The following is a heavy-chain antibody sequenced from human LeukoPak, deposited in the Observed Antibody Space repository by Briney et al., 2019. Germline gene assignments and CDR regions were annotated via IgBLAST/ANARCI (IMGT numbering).Heavy chain of an antibody. V-gene: IGHV4-59*01. Sequence: TTSETLSLTCTVSGGSISSYYWSWIRQPPGKGLEWIGYIYYSGSTNYNPSLKSRVTISVDTSKNQFSLKLSSVTAADTAVYYCARENYGDHIDYWGQGTLVTVSS. J-gene: IGHJ4*02. D-gene: IGHD4-17*01. CDR3: ARENYGDHIDY. CDR2: IYYSGST. CDR1: GGSISSYY.